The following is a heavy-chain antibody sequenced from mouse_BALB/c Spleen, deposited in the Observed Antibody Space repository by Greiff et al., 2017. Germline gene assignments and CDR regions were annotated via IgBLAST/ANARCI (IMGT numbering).Heavy chain of an antibody. V-gene: IGHV1S56*01. CDR2: IYPGNVNT. CDR3: TRRGGNYVWYFDV. Sequence: VKLMESGPELVKPGASVRISCKASGYTFTSYYIHWVKQRPGQGLEWIGWIYPGNVNTKYNEKFKGKATLTADKSSSTAYMQLSSLTSEDSAVYYCTRRGGNYVWYFDVWGAGTTVTVSS. J-gene: IGHJ1*01. D-gene: IGHD2-1*01. CDR1: GYTFTSYY.